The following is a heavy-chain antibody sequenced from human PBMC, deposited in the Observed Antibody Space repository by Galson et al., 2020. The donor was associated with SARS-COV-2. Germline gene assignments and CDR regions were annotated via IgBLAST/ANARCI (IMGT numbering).Heavy chain of an antibody. CDR1: GFSLRNYG. Sequence: GESLKISCVASGFSLRNYGMHWVRQAPGKGLELVAFISYEGIIKYYVESVKGRFTISRDNSKNTLFLQMNSLTTDDTAVYYCAKGATDFDYWGQGTLVTVSS. D-gene: IGHD1-26*01. CDR3: AKGATDFDY. CDR2: ISYEGIIK. J-gene: IGHJ4*02. V-gene: IGHV3-30*18.